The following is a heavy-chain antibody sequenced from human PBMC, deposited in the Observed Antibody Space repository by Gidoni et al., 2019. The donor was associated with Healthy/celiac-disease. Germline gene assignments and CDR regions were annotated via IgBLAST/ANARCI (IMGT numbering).Heavy chain of an antibody. CDR2: INHSGST. J-gene: IGHJ6*03. Sequence: QVQLQQWGAGLLKPSETLSLTCAVYGGSFSGYYWSWIRPPPGKGLEWIGEINHSGSTNYNPSLKSRVTISVDTSKNQFSLKLSSVTAADTAVYYCARGHTVGYYDSSGYYYRKYYYYYYMDVWGKGTTVTVSS. CDR3: ARGHTVGYYDSSGYYYRKYYYYYYMDV. V-gene: IGHV4-34*01. D-gene: IGHD3-22*01. CDR1: GGSFSGYY.